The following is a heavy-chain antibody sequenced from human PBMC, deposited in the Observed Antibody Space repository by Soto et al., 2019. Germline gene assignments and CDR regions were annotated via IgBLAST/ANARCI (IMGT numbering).Heavy chain of an antibody. Sequence: QVQLQESGPGLVKPSETLSLTCTVSGGSISNYYWSWIRQPPGKGLEWIAYIYYSGSTNYNPSLKSRVTLSVDTSKNQFSLKLSSVTAADTAVYYCARGGWRLIDYWGQGTLVTVSS. CDR3: ARGGWRLIDY. CDR1: GGSISNYY. J-gene: IGHJ4*02. D-gene: IGHD2-21*02. CDR2: IYYSGST. V-gene: IGHV4-59*08.